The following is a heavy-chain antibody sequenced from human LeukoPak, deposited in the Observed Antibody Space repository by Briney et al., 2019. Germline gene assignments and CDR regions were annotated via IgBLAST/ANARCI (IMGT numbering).Heavy chain of an antibody. Sequence: GGSLRLSCAASEFIFSTYSMHWVRQVPGKGLGWGALISYDGTNKYYADSVQGRFTISRDNSKDTLFLQMNSLRPEDPAVYYCAREYTSGYFRPFDYWGQGTLVTVSS. CDR2: ISYDGTNK. CDR3: AREYTSGYFRPFDY. J-gene: IGHJ4*02. D-gene: IGHD3-22*01. CDR1: EFIFSTYS. V-gene: IGHV3-30-3*01.